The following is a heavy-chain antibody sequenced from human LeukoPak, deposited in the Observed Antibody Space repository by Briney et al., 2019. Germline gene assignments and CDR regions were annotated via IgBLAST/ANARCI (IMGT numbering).Heavy chain of an antibody. Sequence: GGSLRLSCAASGFTFSSYGMHWVRQAPGKGLEWVAVISYDGSNKYYADSVKGRFTISRDNSKNTLYLQMNSLRAEDTAVYYCAKHLDYNHAFDIWGQGTMVTVSS. D-gene: IGHD4-11*01. CDR2: ISYDGSNK. V-gene: IGHV3-30*18. J-gene: IGHJ3*02. CDR1: GFTFSSYG. CDR3: AKHLDYNHAFDI.